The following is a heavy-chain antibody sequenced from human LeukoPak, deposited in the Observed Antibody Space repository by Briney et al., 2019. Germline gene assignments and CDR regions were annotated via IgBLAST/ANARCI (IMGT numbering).Heavy chain of an antibody. J-gene: IGHJ4*02. CDR3: ARDTVDIVVVPAAPDY. V-gene: IGHV1-69*04. CDR1: GGTFSSYA. CDR2: IIPILGIA. Sequence: SVKVSCKASGGTFSSYAISWVRQAPGQGLEWMGRIIPILGIANYAQKFQGRVTITADKSTSTAYMELSSLRSEDTAVYYCARDTVDIVVVPAAPDYWGQGTLVTVSS. D-gene: IGHD2-2*01.